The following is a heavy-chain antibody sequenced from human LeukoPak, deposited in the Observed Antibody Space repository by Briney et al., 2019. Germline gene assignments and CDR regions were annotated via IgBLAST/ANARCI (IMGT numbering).Heavy chain of an antibody. J-gene: IGHJ6*03. D-gene: IGHD6-13*01. V-gene: IGHV5-51*01. CDR1: GDSFTNYW. CDR3: ARHSPESRPYSSSWYYFYYYMDV. CDR2: IYPGDSDT. Sequence: GESLKISCKGSGDSFTNYWIGWVRQMPGKGLEWMGIIYPGDSDTRYSPSFRGQVTISADKSISTAYLQWSSLKASDTAMYYCARHSPESRPYSSSWYYFYYYMDVWGKGTTVTVSS.